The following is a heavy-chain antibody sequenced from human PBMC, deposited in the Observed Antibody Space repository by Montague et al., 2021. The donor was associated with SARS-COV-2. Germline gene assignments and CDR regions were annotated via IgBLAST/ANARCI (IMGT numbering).Heavy chain of an antibody. CDR2: IYSGGSST. J-gene: IGHJ1*01. Sequence: SLRLSCAASGFTFSSYAMSWVRQAPGKGLEWVSVIYSGGSSTYYADSVKGRFTISRDNSKNTLYLQMNSLRAVDTAVYYCAKQYSSRWYPQYFQHWGQGTLVTVSS. CDR1: GFTFSSYA. CDR3: AKQYSSRWYPQYFQH. V-gene: IGHV3-23*03. D-gene: IGHD6-13*01.